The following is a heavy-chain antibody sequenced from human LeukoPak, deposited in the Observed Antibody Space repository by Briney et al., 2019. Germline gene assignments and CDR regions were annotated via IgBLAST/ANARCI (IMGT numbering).Heavy chain of an antibody. CDR3: ARGGKNCSAGSCYRWFDP. V-gene: IGHV1-8*03. J-gene: IGHJ5*02. D-gene: IGHD2-15*01. CDR1: GYTFTTYD. Sequence: ASLKVSCKASGYTFTTYDINWGRQAPGEGVEWMGWMNPNSGNTGYAQKFQGRVTITKNSSISTAHMELSSLRSEDRAVYYCARGGKNCSAGSCYRWFDPWGRGTLVTVSS. CDR2: MNPNSGNT.